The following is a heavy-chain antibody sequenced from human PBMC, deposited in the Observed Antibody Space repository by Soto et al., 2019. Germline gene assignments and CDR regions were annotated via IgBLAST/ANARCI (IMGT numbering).Heavy chain of an antibody. Sequence: PSETLSLTCTVSGGSINLYYWSWLRQPPGKELEWVASISYSGSSINYSPSLKSRVTISVDTSNNHFSLKVNSVTASDTAVYFCARRQAGDYRHWFDSWGQGILVTVSS. CDR1: GGSINLYY. J-gene: IGHJ5*01. CDR3: ARRQAGDYRHWFDS. V-gene: IGHV4-59*08. D-gene: IGHD4-17*01. CDR2: ISYSGSSI.